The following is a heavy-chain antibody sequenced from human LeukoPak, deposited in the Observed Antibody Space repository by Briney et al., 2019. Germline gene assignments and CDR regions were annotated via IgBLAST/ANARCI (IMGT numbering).Heavy chain of an antibody. CDR3: ATVGVLWFREGYFDY. Sequence: ASVKVSCKVSGYTLTELSIHSVRQAPGKGLEWMGGFDPEDGETIYVQKFQGRVTMTEDTSTDPAYMELSSLRSEDTAVYYCATVGVLWFREGYFDYWGEGTLVTVSS. CDR1: GYTLTELS. D-gene: IGHD3-10*01. J-gene: IGHJ4*02. V-gene: IGHV1-24*01. CDR2: FDPEDGET.